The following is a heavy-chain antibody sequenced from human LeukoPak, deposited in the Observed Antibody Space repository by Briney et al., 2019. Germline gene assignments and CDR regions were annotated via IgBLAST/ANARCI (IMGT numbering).Heavy chain of an antibody. J-gene: IGHJ4*02. D-gene: IGHD3-16*01. CDR3: ARATPSGEEYYFDY. CDR1: GFTFSTYG. V-gene: IGHV3-30*02. Sequence: PGGSLRLSCAASGFTFSTYGMHWVRQAPGKGLEWVAFIRNDGTIKYYADSVKGRFTISRDNSTNTLYLQMNSLRAEDTAVYYCARATPSGEEYYFDYWGQGTLVTVSS. CDR2: IRNDGTIK.